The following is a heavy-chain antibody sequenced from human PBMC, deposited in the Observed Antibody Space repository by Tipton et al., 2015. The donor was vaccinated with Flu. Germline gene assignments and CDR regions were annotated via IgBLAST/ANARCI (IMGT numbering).Heavy chain of an antibody. D-gene: IGHD6-19*01. Sequence: SLRLSCAASGIKFSSYGMGWVRQAPGKGLEWVSGVTVGGTTYYADSVKGRFTISRDISKNMVFLQMNSLRAEDTAVYYCTKVIPEAVAGLAYWGQGTLVTVS. J-gene: IGHJ4*02. CDR1: GIKFSSYG. CDR3: TKVIPEAVAGLAY. CDR2: VTVGGTT. V-gene: IGHV3-23*01.